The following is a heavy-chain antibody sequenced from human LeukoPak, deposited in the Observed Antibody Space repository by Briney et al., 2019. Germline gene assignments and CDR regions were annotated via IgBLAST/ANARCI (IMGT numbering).Heavy chain of an antibody. J-gene: IGHJ4*02. CDR1: GFTFTTYW. Sequence: PGGSLRLSCAASGFTFTTYWMHWVRQAPGKGLVWVSRINSDGSATAYADSVKGRFTISRDNAENTLYLQMNSLRAEDTAVYYCARGTAGYHSSYFDYWGQGTLVTVSS. CDR3: ARGTAGYHSSYFDY. CDR2: INSDGSAT. V-gene: IGHV3-74*01. D-gene: IGHD3-16*02.